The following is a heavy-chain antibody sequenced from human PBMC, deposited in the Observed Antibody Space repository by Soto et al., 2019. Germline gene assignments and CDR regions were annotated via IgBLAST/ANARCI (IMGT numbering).Heavy chain of an antibody. CDR1: GYTFNTYG. V-gene: IGHV1-18*01. D-gene: IGHD3-3*01. J-gene: IGHJ5*02. Sequence: ASVKVSCKTSGYTFNTYGINWVRQAPGQGLELMGWISAYDGKTTYAEKFQGRVTLTTDKSTSTAYMELSSLRSEDTAVYYCARGPFGVPKNWFDPWGQGTLVTVSS. CDR3: ARGPFGVPKNWFDP. CDR2: ISAYDGKT.